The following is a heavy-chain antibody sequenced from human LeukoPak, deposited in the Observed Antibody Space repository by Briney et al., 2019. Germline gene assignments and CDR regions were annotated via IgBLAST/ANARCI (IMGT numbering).Heavy chain of an antibody. CDR2: INPSGGST. CDR1: GYTFTSYY. J-gene: IGHJ3*02. V-gene: IGHV1-46*01. CDR3: ARGAVAGDYAFDI. D-gene: IGHD6-19*01. Sequence: ASVKVSCKASGYTFTSYYMHWVRQAPGQGLEWMGIINPSGGSTSNAQKFQGRVTMTRDISTSTVYMELSSLRSEDTAVYYCARGAVAGDYAFDIWGQGTMVTVSS.